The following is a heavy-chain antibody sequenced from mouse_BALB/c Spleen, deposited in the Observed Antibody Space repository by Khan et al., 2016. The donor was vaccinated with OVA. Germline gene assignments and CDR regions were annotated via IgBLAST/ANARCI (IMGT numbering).Heavy chain of an antibody. CDR2: IFPNNGDS. D-gene: IGHD1-2*01. CDR3: VRSGYGSFAY. Sequence: EVQLQESGPELVKPGASVKISCRASGYIFTDYILDWVKQSHGKSLEWIGYIFPNNGDSDYNQKFKTRATLNVDISSSTAYMSLRSLTSEDSAIYYCVRSGYGSFAYWGQGTLVTVSA. V-gene: IGHV1S29*02. J-gene: IGHJ3*01. CDR1: GYIFTDYI.